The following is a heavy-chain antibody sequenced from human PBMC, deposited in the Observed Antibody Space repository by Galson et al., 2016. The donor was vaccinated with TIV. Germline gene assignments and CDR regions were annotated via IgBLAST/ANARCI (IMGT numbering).Heavy chain of an antibody. J-gene: IGHJ5*02. CDR1: GASITDYY. CDR3: ARIDRVWFDP. V-gene: IGHV4-59*08. Sequence: SETLSLTCTVSGASITDYYWAWIRQPPGKGLESIGDIYYTGSSNYNPSLKRRVSISIDTSKNQFSLTVKSVTAADTALYYCARIDRVWFDPWGQGTRVTVSS. CDR2: IYYTGSS. D-gene: IGHD1-14*01.